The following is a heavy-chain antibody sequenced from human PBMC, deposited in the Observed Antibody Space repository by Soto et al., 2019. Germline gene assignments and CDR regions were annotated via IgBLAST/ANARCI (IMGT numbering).Heavy chain of an antibody. J-gene: IGHJ2*01. D-gene: IGHD2-15*01. CDR3: AKGPSSIVVVVPDQYWYFDL. CDR1: GFTFSSYA. Sequence: GGSLRLSCAASGFTFSSYAMSWVRQAPGKGLEWVSAISGSGGSTYYADSVKGRFTISRDNSKNTLYLQMNSLRAEDTAVYYCAKGPSSIVVVVPDQYWYFDLWGRGTLVTVSS. CDR2: ISGSGGST. V-gene: IGHV3-23*01.